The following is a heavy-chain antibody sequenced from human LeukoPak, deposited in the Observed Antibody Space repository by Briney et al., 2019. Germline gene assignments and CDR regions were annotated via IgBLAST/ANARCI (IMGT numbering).Heavy chain of an antibody. J-gene: IGHJ3*02. CDR1: GFTFSSYG. D-gene: IGHD6-19*01. V-gene: IGHV3-30*02. Sequence: GGSLRLSCAASGFTFSSYGMRWVRQAPGKGLEWVAFIRSDGSNKYNIDSVKGRFTIPRDKSKNTLSLQMNSLRAEDTAVYYCARIAVDGTLSAFDIWGQGTMVTVSS. CDR3: ARIAVDGTLSAFDI. CDR2: IRSDGSNK.